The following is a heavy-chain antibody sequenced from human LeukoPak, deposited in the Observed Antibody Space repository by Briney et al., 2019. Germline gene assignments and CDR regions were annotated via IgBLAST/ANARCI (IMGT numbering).Heavy chain of an antibody. CDR2: ISWNSGSI. V-gene: IGHV3-9*01. CDR1: GFTFDDYA. J-gene: IGHJ6*03. Sequence: PGGSLRLSCAASGFTFDDYAMHWVRQVPGKGLEWVSGISWNSGSIGYADSVKGRFTISRDNAKNSLYLQMNSLRAEDTAVYYCARVHRALSGSNLVYYYYMDVWGKGTTVTVSS. D-gene: IGHD6-13*01. CDR3: ARVHRALSGSNLVYYYYMDV.